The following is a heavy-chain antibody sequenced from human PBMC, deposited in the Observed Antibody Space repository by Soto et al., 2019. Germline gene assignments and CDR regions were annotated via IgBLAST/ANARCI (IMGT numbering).Heavy chain of an antibody. CDR3: ARGESDLSGVFDY. V-gene: IGHV3-33*01. D-gene: IGHD2-8*01. J-gene: IGHJ4*02. CDR2: IWYDGSKR. Sequence: QVQLVESGGGVVQPGRSLGLSCAASGFIFRDYGMHWIRQAPGKGLEWVAVIWYDGSKRYYADSVKGRFTISRDNSKNTLYLQMDSVRGEDTAIYYCARGESDLSGVFDYWGQGRLVTVSS. CDR1: GFIFRDYG.